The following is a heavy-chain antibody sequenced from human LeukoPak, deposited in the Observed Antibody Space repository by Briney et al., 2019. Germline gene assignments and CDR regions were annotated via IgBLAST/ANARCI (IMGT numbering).Heavy chain of an antibody. Sequence: SETLSLTCTISGGSISSSRYSWSWIRQPPGKGLEWIGYIYHSGSTYYNPSLKSRVTISVDRSKNQFSLKLSSVTAADTAVYYCARARPYDAFDIWGQGTMVTVSS. CDR3: ARARPYDAFDI. CDR1: GGSISSSRYS. CDR2: IYHSGST. V-gene: IGHV4-30-2*01. J-gene: IGHJ3*02.